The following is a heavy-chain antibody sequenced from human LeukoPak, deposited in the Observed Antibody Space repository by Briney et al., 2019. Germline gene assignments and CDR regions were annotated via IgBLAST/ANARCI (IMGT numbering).Heavy chain of an antibody. J-gene: IGHJ4*02. Sequence: GGSLRLSCAASGFTFSSYAMSWVRQAPGKGLEWVSYISSSGSTIYYADSVKGRFTISRDNAKNSLYLQMNSLRAEDTAVYYCATIGDYGSGSYYNVLGYWGQGTLVTVSS. V-gene: IGHV3-48*03. CDR2: ISSSGSTI. CDR3: ATIGDYGSGSYYNVLGY. D-gene: IGHD3-10*01. CDR1: GFTFSSYA.